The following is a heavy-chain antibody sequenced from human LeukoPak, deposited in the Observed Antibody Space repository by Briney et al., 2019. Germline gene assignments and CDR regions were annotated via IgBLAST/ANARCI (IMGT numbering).Heavy chain of an antibody. D-gene: IGHD3-22*01. CDR1: GGSISSYY. CDR3: ARGWYYNDTSGRYSDSFDI. CDR2: IYYSGST. J-gene: IGHJ3*02. V-gene: IGHV4-59*12. Sequence: PSETLSLTCTVSGGSISSYYWSWIRQPPGKGLEWIGYIYYSGSTNYNPSLKSRVTISVDTSKNQFSLRLSSVTAADTAVYYCARGWYYNDTSGRYSDSFDIWGQGTMVTVSS.